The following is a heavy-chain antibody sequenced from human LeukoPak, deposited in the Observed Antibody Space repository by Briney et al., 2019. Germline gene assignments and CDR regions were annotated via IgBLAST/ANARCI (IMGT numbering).Heavy chain of an antibody. Sequence: PETLSLTCTVSGGSISSFYWSWIRQPPGKGLEWIGYIYYSGSTNYNPSLKSRVTISVDTSKNQFSLKVRSVTAADAAVYFCARGSSTINYWGQGTLVTVSS. CDR1: GGSISSFY. J-gene: IGHJ4*02. V-gene: IGHV4-59*01. CDR3: ARGSSTINY. CDR2: IYYSGST. D-gene: IGHD2-2*01.